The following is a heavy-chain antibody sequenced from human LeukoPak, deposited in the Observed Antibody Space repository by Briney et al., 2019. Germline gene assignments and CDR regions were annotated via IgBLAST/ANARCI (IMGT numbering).Heavy chain of an antibody. Sequence: PSETLSLTCEVSGGSISSNHWWSWVRQPPGKGLEWIGQLYHSGNTNYNPSLKSRVTISVDKSKNQFSLKLSSVTAADTAVYYCARAPLRRGGYNSEVFDIWGQGTMVTVSS. J-gene: IGHJ3*02. V-gene: IGHV4-4*02. CDR3: ARAPLRRGGYNSEVFDI. D-gene: IGHD5-24*01. CDR1: GGSISSNHW. CDR2: LYHSGNT.